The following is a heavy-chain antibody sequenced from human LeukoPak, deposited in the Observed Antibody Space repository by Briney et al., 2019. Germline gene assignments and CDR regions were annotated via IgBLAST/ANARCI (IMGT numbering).Heavy chain of an antibody. J-gene: IGHJ4*02. CDR3: ARGWMTTVTTGSY. Sequence: GASVKVSCKASGYTFTSYDINWVRQAPGQGLEWMGWINTNTGNPTYAQGFTGRFVFSLDTSVSTAYLQISSLKAEDTAVYYCARGWMTTVTTGSYWGQGTLVTVSS. D-gene: IGHD4-17*01. V-gene: IGHV7-4-1*02. CDR2: INTNTGNP. CDR1: GYTFTSYD.